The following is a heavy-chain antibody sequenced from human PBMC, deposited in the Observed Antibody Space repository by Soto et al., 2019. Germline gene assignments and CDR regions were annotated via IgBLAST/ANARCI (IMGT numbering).Heavy chain of an antibody. Sequence: ASVKVSCKASGYTFTGYYMHWVRQAPGQGLEWMGWINPNSGGTNYAQKFQGRVTMTRDTSISTAYMELSRLRSDDTAVYYCARDRQSSSWYLDGMDVWGQGTTVTVSS. CDR3: ARDRQSSSWYLDGMDV. D-gene: IGHD6-13*01. CDR1: GYTFTGYY. CDR2: INPNSGGT. V-gene: IGHV1-2*02. J-gene: IGHJ6*02.